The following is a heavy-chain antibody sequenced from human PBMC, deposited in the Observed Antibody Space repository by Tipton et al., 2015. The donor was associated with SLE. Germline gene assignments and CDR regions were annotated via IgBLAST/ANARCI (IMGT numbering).Heavy chain of an antibody. Sequence: SLRLSCAASGFTFSRYEMNWVRQAPGKGLEWVSYISSTGTIIYYADSVKGRFTIARDNAKKSLYLQMNSLRAEDTAVYYCARAEAVAGGVNYWGQGTLVTVSS. V-gene: IGHV3-48*03. J-gene: IGHJ4*02. CDR3: ARAEAVAGGVNY. CDR1: GFTFSRYE. D-gene: IGHD6-19*01. CDR2: ISSTGTII.